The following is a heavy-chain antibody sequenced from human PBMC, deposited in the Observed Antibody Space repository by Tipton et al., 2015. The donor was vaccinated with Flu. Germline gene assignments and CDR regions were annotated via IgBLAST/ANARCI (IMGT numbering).Heavy chain of an antibody. CDR3: ARGPRVPVWPYYYGMDV. CDR1: GFTVTSSY. CDR2: IYGGGTT. V-gene: IGHV3-53*01. D-gene: IGHD2-2*01. Sequence: QLVQSGGGLIQPGGSLRLSCAAFGFTVTSSYMSWVRQAPGKGLEWVSVIYGGGTTDYADSVKGRFTISRDKSKNALYLQMSSLRAEDTAVYYCARGPRVPVWPYYYGMDVWGQGTTVTVSS. J-gene: IGHJ6*02.